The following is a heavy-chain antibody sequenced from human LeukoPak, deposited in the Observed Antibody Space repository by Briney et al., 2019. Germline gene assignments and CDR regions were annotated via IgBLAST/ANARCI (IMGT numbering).Heavy chain of an antibody. CDR2: INHSGST. CDR3: ARGGSGGGTMIVVAPRVAFDI. Sequence: KPSETLSLTCAVYGGSFSGYYWSWIRQPPGKGLEWIGEINHSGSTNYNPSLKSRVTISVDTSKNQFSLKLSSVTAADTAVYYCARGGSGGGTMIVVAPRVAFDIWGQGTMVTVSS. D-gene: IGHD3-22*01. CDR1: GGSFSGYY. J-gene: IGHJ3*02. V-gene: IGHV4-34*01.